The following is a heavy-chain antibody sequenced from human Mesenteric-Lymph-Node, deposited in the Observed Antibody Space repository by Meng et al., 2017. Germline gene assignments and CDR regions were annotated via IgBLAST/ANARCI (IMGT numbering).Heavy chain of an antibody. CDR2: ISSSSSYI. J-gene: IGHJ4*02. Sequence: EVQLVESGGGLVQPGGSLRLSCADSGFTFSCYSMNWVRQASGKGLEWVSSISSSSSYIYYADSVKGRFTISRDNAKNSLYLQMNSLRAEDTAVYYCARNVRLRDGYNSDYWGQGTLVTVSS. D-gene: IGHD5-24*01. CDR1: GFTFSCYS. CDR3: ARNVRLRDGYNSDY. V-gene: IGHV3-21*01.